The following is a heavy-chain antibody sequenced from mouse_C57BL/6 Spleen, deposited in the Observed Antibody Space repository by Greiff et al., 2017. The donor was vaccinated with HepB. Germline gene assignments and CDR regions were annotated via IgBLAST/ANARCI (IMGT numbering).Heavy chain of an antibody. CDR2: IWSGGST. J-gene: IGHJ4*01. Sequence: QVHVKQSGPGLVQPSQSLSITCTVSGFSFTSYGVHWVRQSPGKGLEWLGVIWSGGSTDYNAAFISRLSISKDNSKSQVFFKMNSLQADDSAIYYCARNDYDYAMDYWGQGTSVTVSS. D-gene: IGHD2-4*01. CDR3: ARNDYDYAMDY. CDR1: GFSFTSYG. V-gene: IGHV2-2*01.